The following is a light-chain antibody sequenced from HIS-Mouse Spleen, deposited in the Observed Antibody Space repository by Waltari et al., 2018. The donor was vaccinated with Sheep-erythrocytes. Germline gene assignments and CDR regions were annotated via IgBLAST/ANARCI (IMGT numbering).Light chain of an antibody. CDR1: SSDVGGYNY. CDR3: CSYAGSYNHV. V-gene: IGLV2-11*01. Sequence: QSALTQPRSVSGSPGQSVTISCTGTSSDVGGYNYVSWYQQHPGKAPKLMINDVSKRPSGVPDRCSGSKSGNTASLTISVLQAEDEADYYCCSYAGSYNHVFATGTKVTVL. J-gene: IGLJ1*01. CDR2: DVS.